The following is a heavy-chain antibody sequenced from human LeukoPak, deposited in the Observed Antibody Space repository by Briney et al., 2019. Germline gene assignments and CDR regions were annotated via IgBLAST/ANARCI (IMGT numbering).Heavy chain of an antibody. V-gene: IGHV1-18*01. CDR1: GYTFTSYG. CDR3: ATYCGGDCYSVPFGY. Sequence: GASVKVSCKASGYTFTSYGISWVRQAPGQGLEWMGWISAYNGNTNYAQKFQGRVTITADKSTSTAYMELSSLRSEDTAVYYCATYCGGDCYSVPFGYWGQGTLVTVSS. CDR2: ISAYNGNT. J-gene: IGHJ4*02. D-gene: IGHD2-21*02.